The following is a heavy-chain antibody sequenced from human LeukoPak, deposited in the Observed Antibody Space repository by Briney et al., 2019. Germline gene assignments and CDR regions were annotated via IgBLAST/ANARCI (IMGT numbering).Heavy chain of an antibody. J-gene: IGHJ4*02. CDR3: ARESTAFDY. V-gene: IGHV1-46*01. CDR1: GYTFTSYY. Sequence: ASVKVSCKASGYTFTSYYMHWVRQAPGQGLEWMGLINPTGGITSYAQQFQGRISMSRDTSTSTVYMEMSSLTSEDTALYYCARESTAFDYWGQGTLVTVSS. CDR2: INPTGGIT.